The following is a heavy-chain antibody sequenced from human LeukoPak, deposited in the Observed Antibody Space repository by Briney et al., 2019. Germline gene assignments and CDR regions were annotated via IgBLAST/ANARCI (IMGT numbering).Heavy chain of an antibody. J-gene: IGHJ3*02. CDR2: MNPNSGNT. CDR3: ARGSYYDSKLRAAFDI. V-gene: IGHV1-8*01. CDR1: GYNFTSYD. Sequence: GASVKVSCNASGYNFTSYDINWVRPATGQGLEWMGWMNPNSGNTGYAQKFQGRVTMTRNTSISTAYMELSRLRSEDTAVYYCARGSYYDSKLRAAFDIWGQGTMVTVS. D-gene: IGHD3-22*01.